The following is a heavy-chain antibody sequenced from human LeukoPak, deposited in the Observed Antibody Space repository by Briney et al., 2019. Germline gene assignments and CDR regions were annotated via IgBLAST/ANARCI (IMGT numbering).Heavy chain of an antibody. J-gene: IGHJ4*02. Sequence: GGSLRLSCAASGFTFDDYAMHWVRQAPGKGLEWVSGISWNSGSIGYADSVKGRFTISRDNAKNSLYLQMNSLRAEDTALYYCAKSKSAYYDFWSGLGPDYWGQGTLVTVSS. CDR1: GFTFDDYA. V-gene: IGHV3-9*01. CDR3: AKSKSAYYDFWSGLGPDY. D-gene: IGHD3-3*01. CDR2: ISWNSGSI.